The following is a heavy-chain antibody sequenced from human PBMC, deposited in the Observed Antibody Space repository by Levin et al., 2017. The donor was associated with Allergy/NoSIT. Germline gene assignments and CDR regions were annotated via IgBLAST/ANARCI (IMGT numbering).Heavy chain of an antibody. V-gene: IGHV1-2*02. J-gene: IGHJ4*02. CDR3: GRDLYGDTTGLGVDY. CDR1: GYTFTGYY. CDR2: INPANGAT. D-gene: IGHD4-17*01. Sequence: GESLKISCKASGYTFTGYYVHWVRQAPGQGLEWMGWINPANGATKYAQNFQGRVTLARDTSISTAYMDLSSLTSDDTGVYYCGRDLYGDTTGLGVDYWGQGALVTVSS.